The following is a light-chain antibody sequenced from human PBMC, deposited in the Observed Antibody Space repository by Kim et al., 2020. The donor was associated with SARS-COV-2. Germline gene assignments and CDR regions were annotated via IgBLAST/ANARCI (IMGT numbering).Light chain of an antibody. CDR1: RANNGTSK. V-gene: IGLV1-44*01. Sequence: DNTSWCTCRANNGTSKRMRYQQHDPGPAPELLIYGNSHRPSGVPDRFSGSKSGTSASLAISGVESGDEADYYCAAWDNSMNGVLFGGGTQLTVL. CDR2: GNS. J-gene: IGLJ2*01. CDR3: AAWDNSMNGVL.